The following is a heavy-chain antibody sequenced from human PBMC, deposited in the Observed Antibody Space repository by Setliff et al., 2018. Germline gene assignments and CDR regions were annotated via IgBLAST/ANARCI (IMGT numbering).Heavy chain of an antibody. Sequence: SETLSLTCTVSGGSISSHYWSWIRQPPGKGLEWIGYIYYSGSTNYNPSLKSRVTISVDTSKNQFSLKLSSVTAADTAVYYCARDLDLNYDFWSGYYYGNAFDIWG. D-gene: IGHD3-3*01. J-gene: IGHJ3*02. CDR2: IYYSGST. CDR3: ARDLDLNYDFWSGYYYGNAFDI. CDR1: GGSISSHY. V-gene: IGHV4-59*11.